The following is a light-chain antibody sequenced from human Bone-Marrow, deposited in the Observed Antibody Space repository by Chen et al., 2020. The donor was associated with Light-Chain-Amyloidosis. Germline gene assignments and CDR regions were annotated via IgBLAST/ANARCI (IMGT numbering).Light chain of an antibody. V-gene: IGLV2-14*03. CDR2: DVS. CDR3: SSYTTSDSYV. CDR1: SSDVGAHNY. Sequence: QSALTQPASVSGSPGQSITISSTGGSSDVGAHNYVSWYQQLPGKAPKLIIYDVSNRPSGVSDRFSGSKSGNTASLTISGLQAEDEADFYCSSYTTSDSYVFGTGTKVSVL. J-gene: IGLJ1*01.